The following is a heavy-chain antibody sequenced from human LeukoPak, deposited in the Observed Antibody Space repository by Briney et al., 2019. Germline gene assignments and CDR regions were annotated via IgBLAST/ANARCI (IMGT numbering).Heavy chain of an antibody. J-gene: IGHJ6*03. CDR3: ARSITIAVAGAYYYMDV. D-gene: IGHD6-19*01. V-gene: IGHV1-8*03. Sequence: ASVKVSCKASGYTFTSYDINWARQATGQGLEWMGWMNPNSGNTGYAQKFQGRVTITRNTSISTAYMELSSLRSEDTAVYYCARSITIAVAGAYYYMDVWGKGTTVTVSS. CDR1: GYTFTSYD. CDR2: MNPNSGNT.